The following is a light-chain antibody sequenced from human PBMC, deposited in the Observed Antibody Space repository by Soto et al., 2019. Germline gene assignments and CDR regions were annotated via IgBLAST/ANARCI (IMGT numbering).Light chain of an antibody. Sequence: DIQMTQSPSSLSASVGDRVTIPCQASQDIRSHLSWLQQIPGKAPKLLISDASNLETGVPSRFSGSGSGTDFTFTISSLQPEDIATYYCQQYDNLPLTFGGGTKWISN. CDR1: QDIRSH. CDR2: DAS. V-gene: IGKV1-33*01. J-gene: IGKJ4*01. CDR3: QQYDNLPLT.